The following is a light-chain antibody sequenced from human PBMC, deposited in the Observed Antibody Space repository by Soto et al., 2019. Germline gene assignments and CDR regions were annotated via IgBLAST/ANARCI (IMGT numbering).Light chain of an antibody. V-gene: IGKV3-11*01. CDR3: QQRSNLLT. J-gene: IGKJ4*01. CDR2: DAS. CDR1: QSISNY. Sequence: DILLTQSPATLSLSLGERATITCRASQSISNYLDWYQHKPGLAPKLLIYDASNWATGIPARFSGSGSGTDFTLTISSLQPEDFAVYYCQQRSNLLTFGGGTKVEIE.